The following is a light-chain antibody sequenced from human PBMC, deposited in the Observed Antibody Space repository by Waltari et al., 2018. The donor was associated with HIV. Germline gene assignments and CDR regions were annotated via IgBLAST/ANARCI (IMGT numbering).Light chain of an antibody. J-gene: IGKJ4*01. V-gene: IGKV3-20*01. CDR1: QSVSSSY. CDR2: GAS. Sequence: EIVLTQSPGTLSLSSGERATLSCRASQSVSSSYLAWYQQKPGQAPRLLIYGASSRATGIPDRFSGSGSGTDFTLTISRLEPEDFAVYYYQQYGSSPLTFGGGTKVEIK. CDR3: QQYGSSPLT.